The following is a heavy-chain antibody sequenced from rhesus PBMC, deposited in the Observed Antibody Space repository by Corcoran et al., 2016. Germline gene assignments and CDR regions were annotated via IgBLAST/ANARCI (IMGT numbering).Heavy chain of an antibody. D-gene: IGHD6-13*01. V-gene: IGHV4S7*01. Sequence: QVQLQESGPGLVKPSETLSLTCAVSGGSISGGSYWGWIRTHPGKGLEWIGNIYGKSANPTYNPSLKIRVTISKDTSKTQFSLKLSSVPAADTAVYYCATGLTGIAAYNRFDVWGPGVLVTVSS. J-gene: IGHJ5-1*01. CDR3: ATGLTGIAAYNRFDV. CDR1: GGSISGGSY. CDR2: IYGKSANP.